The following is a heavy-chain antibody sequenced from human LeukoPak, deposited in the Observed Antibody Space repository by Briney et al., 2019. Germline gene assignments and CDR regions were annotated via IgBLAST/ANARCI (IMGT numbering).Heavy chain of an antibody. CDR1: GFTFSSYS. J-gene: IGHJ4*02. V-gene: IGHV3-48*01. CDR3: ARDHYWALDY. CDR2: ITSDGNTI. Sequence: SGGSLRLSCAASGFTFSSYSMNWVRQAPGKGLEWVSYITSDGNTIFYADSVRGRFTISRDNAKNPLYLQMNSLRAEDTAIYYCARDHYWALDYWGQGTLVTVSS. D-gene: IGHD2-15*01.